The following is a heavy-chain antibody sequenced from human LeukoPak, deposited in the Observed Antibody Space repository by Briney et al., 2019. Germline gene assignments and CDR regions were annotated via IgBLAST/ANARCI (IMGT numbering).Heavy chain of an antibody. Sequence: PSQTLSLTCTVSGGSIATGGYYWTWIRQPPGKGLEWIGEINHSGSTNYNPSLKSRVTISVDTSKNQFSLKLSSVTAADTAVYYCARGSHYYDSSGYGYWGQGTLVTVSS. D-gene: IGHD3-22*01. J-gene: IGHJ4*02. V-gene: IGHV4-34*01. CDR3: ARGSHYYDSSGYGY. CDR2: INHSGST. CDR1: GGSIATGGYY.